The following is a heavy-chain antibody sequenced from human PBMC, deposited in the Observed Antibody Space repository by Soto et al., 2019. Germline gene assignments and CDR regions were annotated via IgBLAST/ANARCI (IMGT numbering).Heavy chain of an antibody. Sequence: SSETLSLTCAVSGGSVSSGSYFWTWIRQPPGKRLEWIGYITDIGSTSYNPSLNSRVTILTDTTKNLFSLNLRSVTAADTAVYYCARQRVAPAQYYFDFWGQGIPVT. D-gene: IGHD5-18*01. CDR1: GGSVSSGSYF. V-gene: IGHV4-61*01. J-gene: IGHJ4*02. CDR2: ITDIGST. CDR3: ARQRVAPAQYYFDF.